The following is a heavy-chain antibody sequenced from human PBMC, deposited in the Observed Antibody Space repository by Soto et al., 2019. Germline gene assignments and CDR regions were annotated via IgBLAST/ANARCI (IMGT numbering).Heavy chain of an antibody. Sequence: QVQLVQSWAEVKKPGASVKVSCKASGYTFTRYDINWVRQATGEGIEWMGWMNPNSGNTGYAQKFQRRVSMTRKTFISTAYMELSSLRYEDTAVYYCVRERSGSSDYGGQGTVVTASS. CDR2: MNPNSGNT. CDR3: VRERSGSSDY. V-gene: IGHV1-8*01. J-gene: IGHJ4*02. D-gene: IGHD1-26*01. CDR1: GYTFTRYD.